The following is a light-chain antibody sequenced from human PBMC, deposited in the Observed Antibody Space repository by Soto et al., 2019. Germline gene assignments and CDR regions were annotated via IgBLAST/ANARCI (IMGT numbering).Light chain of an antibody. CDR2: DVS. J-gene: IGLJ2*01. V-gene: IGLV2-14*01. Sequence: QSALTQPASVSGSPGQAITISCTGTSSDVGGYNYVSWYQQHPGKAPKLMIYDVSNRPFGASNRFSGSKSGNTASLTISGLQAEDEADYYCSSYTVSSSVVFGGGTKLTVL. CDR3: SSYTVSSSVV. CDR1: SSDVGGYNY.